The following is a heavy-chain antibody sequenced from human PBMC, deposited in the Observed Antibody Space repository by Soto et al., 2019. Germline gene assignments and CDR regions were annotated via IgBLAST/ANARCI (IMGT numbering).Heavy chain of an antibody. J-gene: IGHJ4*02. D-gene: IGHD3-16*02. CDR2: ISSSSSYI. Sequence: GGSLRLSCAASGFTFSSYSMNWVRQAPGKGLEWVSSISSSSSYIYYADSVKGRFTISRDNAKNSLYLQMNSLRAEDTAVYYCARHNYVWGSYRHKTPFDYWGQGTLVTVSS. CDR3: ARHNYVWGSYRHKTPFDY. V-gene: IGHV3-21*01. CDR1: GFTFSSYS.